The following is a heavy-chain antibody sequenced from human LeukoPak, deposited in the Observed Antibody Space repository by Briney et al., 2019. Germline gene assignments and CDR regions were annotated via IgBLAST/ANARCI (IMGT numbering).Heavy chain of an antibody. Sequence: ASVKVSCKASGYTFTSYYMHWVRQAPGQGLEWMGIINPSGGSTSYAQKFQGRVTMTRDMSTSTVYMELSSLRSEDTAVYYCASPLVATTTSPDYWGQGTLVTVSS. CDR3: ASPLVATTTSPDY. D-gene: IGHD5-12*01. V-gene: IGHV1-46*01. CDR1: GYTFTSYY. J-gene: IGHJ4*02. CDR2: INPSGGST.